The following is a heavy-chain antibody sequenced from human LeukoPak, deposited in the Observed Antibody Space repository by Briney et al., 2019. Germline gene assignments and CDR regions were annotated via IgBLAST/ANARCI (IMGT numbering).Heavy chain of an antibody. CDR3: ARQVLLWFGELSSGDADY. J-gene: IGHJ4*02. V-gene: IGHV4-39*01. CDR1: GGSISSSSYY. Sequence: PSETLSLTCTVSGGSISSSSYYWGWIRQPPGKGLEWIGSIYYSGSTYYNPSFKSRVTISVDTSKNQFSLKLSSVTAADTAVYYCARQVLLWFGELSSGDADYWGQGTLVTVSS. CDR2: IYYSGST. D-gene: IGHD3-10*01.